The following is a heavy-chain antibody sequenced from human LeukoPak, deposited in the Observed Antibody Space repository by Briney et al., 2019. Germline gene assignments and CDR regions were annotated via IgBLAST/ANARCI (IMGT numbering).Heavy chain of an antibody. V-gene: IGHV4-39*01. CDR3: ASYGYSSSCFRD. CDR2: IYYRGST. Sequence: PSETLSLTCTVSGGSISSSSYYWGWIRQPPGKGLEWIGSIYYRGSTYYNPSLMSRVTISVDTSKNQFSLKLSSVTAADTAVYYCASYGYSSSCFRDWGQGTLVAVSS. CDR1: GGSISSSSYY. J-gene: IGHJ4*02. D-gene: IGHD6-13*01.